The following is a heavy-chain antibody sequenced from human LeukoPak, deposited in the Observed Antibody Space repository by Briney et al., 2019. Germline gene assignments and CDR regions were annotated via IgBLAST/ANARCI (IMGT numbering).Heavy chain of an antibody. Sequence: PSETLSLTCTVSGGSISSSSYYWGWIRRPPGKGLEWIGSFYYTGSTYYNPSLKSRATISVDTSKNQFSLKLSSVTAADTAVYYCARDRRDYVSDYWGQGTLVTVSS. D-gene: IGHD3-16*01. CDR1: GGSISSSSYY. CDR2: FYYTGST. CDR3: ARDRRDYVSDY. J-gene: IGHJ4*01. V-gene: IGHV4-39*07.